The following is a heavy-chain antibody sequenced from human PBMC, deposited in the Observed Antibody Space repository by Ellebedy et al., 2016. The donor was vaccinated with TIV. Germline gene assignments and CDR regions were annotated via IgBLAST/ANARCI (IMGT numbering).Heavy chain of an antibody. CDR1: GFTFSSYS. V-gene: IGHV3-48*02. J-gene: IGHJ5*02. Sequence: GESLKISXAASGFTFSSYSMNWLRQPPGKGLEWVSYISSSSSTIYYADSVKGRFTISRDNAKNSLYLQMNSLRDEDTAVYYCARVPGSFSLNWFDPWGQGTLVTVSS. D-gene: IGHD3-10*01. CDR3: ARVPGSFSLNWFDP. CDR2: ISSSSSTI.